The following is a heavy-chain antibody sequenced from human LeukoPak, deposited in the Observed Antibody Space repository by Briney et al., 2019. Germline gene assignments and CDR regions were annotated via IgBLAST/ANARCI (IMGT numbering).Heavy chain of an antibody. CDR3: AGRARTYYYYGMDV. CDR1: GFTFSSYG. D-gene: IGHD1-26*01. J-gene: IGHJ6*02. Sequence: GGSLRLSCAASGFTFSSYGMSWVRQAPGKGLEWVSAISGSGGSTYYADSVKGRFTISRDNSKNTLYLQMNSLRAEDTAVYYCAGRARTYYYYGMDVWGQGTTVTVSS. V-gene: IGHV3-23*01. CDR2: ISGSGGST.